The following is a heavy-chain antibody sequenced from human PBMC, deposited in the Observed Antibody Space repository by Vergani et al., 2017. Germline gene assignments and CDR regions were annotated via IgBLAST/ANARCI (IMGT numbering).Heavy chain of an antibody. D-gene: IGHD2-2*02. CDR3: TTAIYYYYYMDV. CDR2: IKSKTDGGTT. V-gene: IGHV3-15*01. Sequence: EVQLVESGGGLVKPGGSLRLSCAASGFTFSNAWMSWVRQAPGKGLEWVGRIKSKTDGGTTDYAAPVKGRFTISRDDSKNTLYLQMNSLKTEDTAVYYCTTAIYYYYYMDVWGKGTTVIVSS. J-gene: IGHJ6*03. CDR1: GFTFSNAW.